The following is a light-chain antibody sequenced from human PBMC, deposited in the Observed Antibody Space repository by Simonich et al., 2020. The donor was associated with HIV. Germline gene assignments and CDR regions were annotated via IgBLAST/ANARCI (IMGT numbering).Light chain of an antibody. CDR3: SSYTSSSTVV. CDR1: SSDVGGYNY. V-gene: IGLV2-14*01. CDR2: DVR. J-gene: IGLJ2*01. Sequence: QSALTQPASVSGSPGQSITISCTGTSSDVGGYNYVSWYHQHPGKAPKLMIYDVRKRPSGVSNSFSGSKSGNTASLTISGLQAEDEADYYCSSYTSSSTVVFGGGTKLTVL.